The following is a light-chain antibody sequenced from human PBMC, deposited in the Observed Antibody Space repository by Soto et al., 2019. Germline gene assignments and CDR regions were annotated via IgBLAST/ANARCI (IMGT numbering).Light chain of an antibody. CDR2: DVS. J-gene: IGLJ2*01. CDR1: SSDVGDYNY. CDR3: SSYTISSTLV. Sequence: QSALTQPASVSGSPGQSITISCTGTSSDVGDYNYVSWYQQHPGKAPKLMIYDVSNRPSGVSNRFSGSKSGNTASLTVSGLQAEDEADYYCSSYTISSTLVFGGGTKVTVL. V-gene: IGLV2-14*01.